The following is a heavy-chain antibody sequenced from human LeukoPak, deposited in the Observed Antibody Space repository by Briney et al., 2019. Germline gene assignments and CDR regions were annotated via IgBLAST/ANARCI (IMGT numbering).Heavy chain of an antibody. D-gene: IGHD3-22*01. CDR1: GDSVSSNSAA. V-gene: IGHV6-1*01. J-gene: IGHJ5*02. CDR2: TYYKSKWYN. CDR3: ARAGVDYYDSSGYPIYYFDP. Sequence: SQTLSLTCAISGDSVSSNSAAWNRIRQSPSRGLEWLGRTYYKSKWYNDYAVSVKSRITINPDTSKNQFSLQLNSVTPEDTAVYYCARAGVDYYDSSGYPIYYFDPWGQGTLVTVSS.